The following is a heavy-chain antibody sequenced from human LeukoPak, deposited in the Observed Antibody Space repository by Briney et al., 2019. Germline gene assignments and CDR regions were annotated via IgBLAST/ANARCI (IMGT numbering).Heavy chain of an antibody. Sequence: GGSLRLSCAASGFIFSNYAMYWVRQAPGRGLEWVSAISGRSDNTYYADSVKGRFTLSRDSSKNALYLQMNSLRADDTAVYYCAKWGDYDVLTGYYVSDFWGQGTLVTVSS. V-gene: IGHV3-23*01. CDR1: GFIFSNYA. CDR3: AKWGDYDVLTGYYVSDF. CDR2: ISGRSDNT. D-gene: IGHD3-9*01. J-gene: IGHJ4*02.